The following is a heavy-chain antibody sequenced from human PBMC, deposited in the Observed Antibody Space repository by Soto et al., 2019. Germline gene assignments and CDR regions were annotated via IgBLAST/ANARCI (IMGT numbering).Heavy chain of an antibody. D-gene: IGHD3-10*01. J-gene: IGHJ4*02. CDR2: INCGGGTT. CDR3: ARWFTYGNFDYFDY. CDR1: GFTFSSYW. V-gene: IGHV3-74*01. Sequence: GGSLRLSCAASGFTFSSYWMHWFRQAPGKGLMWVSRINCGGGTTTYADSVKGRFTISRDNAKNTLYLQMNGLRAEDTALYYCARWFTYGNFDYFDYWGQGTQVTVSS.